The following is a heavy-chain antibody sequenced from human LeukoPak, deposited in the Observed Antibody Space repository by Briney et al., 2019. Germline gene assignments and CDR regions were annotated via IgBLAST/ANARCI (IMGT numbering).Heavy chain of an antibody. D-gene: IGHD2-15*01. CDR3: ARGAWATRLGS. J-gene: IGHJ4*02. CDR2: IYESGAT. Sequence: PSETLSLTCAVYGESLNSYYWSWVRQPPGEGLEWIGEIYESGATEYNPSLKSRVTISMVPSKQQFSLSLSSVTAADTAVYYCARGAWATRLGSWGLGTPAIVSS. V-gene: IGHV4-34*01. CDR1: GESLNSYY.